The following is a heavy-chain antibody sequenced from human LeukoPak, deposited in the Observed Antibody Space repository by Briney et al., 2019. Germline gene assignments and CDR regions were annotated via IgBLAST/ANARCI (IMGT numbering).Heavy chain of an antibody. Sequence: SETLSLTCTVSGDSISSGNYWGWIRQPPGKGLEWIGSIFHTGSTYFNLSLKSRVTISVDTSKNQFSLKLSSVTAADTAVYYCARDIEDVEMATIIDYWGQGTLVTVSS. V-gene: IGHV4-38-2*02. J-gene: IGHJ4*02. CDR3: ARDIEDVEMATIIDY. CDR1: GDSISSGNY. D-gene: IGHD5-24*01. CDR2: IFHTGST.